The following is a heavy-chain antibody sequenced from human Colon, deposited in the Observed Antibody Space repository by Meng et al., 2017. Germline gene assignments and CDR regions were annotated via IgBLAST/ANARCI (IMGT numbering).Heavy chain of an antibody. V-gene: IGHV4-39*07. Sequence: GSLRLSCTVSGGSISGRNYYWGWIRQSPGKGLEWIGSIYYSGSTYYAPSLKSRVTISVDTSKSQFSLSLRSVSASDTAVYHCARDSSGGTGSFDLWGQGMLVTGAS. J-gene: IGHJ4*02. D-gene: IGHD1-1*01. CDR2: IYYSGST. CDR1: GGSISGRNYY. CDR3: ARDSSGGTGSFDL.